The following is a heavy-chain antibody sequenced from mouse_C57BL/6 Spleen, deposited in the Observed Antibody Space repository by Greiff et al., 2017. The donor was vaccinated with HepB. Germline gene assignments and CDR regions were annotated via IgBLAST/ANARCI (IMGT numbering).Heavy chain of an antibody. D-gene: IGHD2-2*01. CDR1: GFTFSSYT. V-gene: IGHV5-9*01. Sequence: EVHLVESGGGLVKPGGSLKLSCAASGFTFSSYTMSWVRQTPEKRLEWVATISGGGGNTYYPDSVKGRFTISRDNAKNTLYLQMSSLRSEDTALYYCARQTDLGYGYDDFDYWGQGTTLTVSS. CDR3: ARQTDLGYGYDDFDY. J-gene: IGHJ2*01. CDR2: ISGGGGNT.